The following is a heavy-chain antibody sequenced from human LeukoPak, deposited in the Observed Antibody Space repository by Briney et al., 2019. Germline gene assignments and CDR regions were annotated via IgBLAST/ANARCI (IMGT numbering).Heavy chain of an antibody. CDR3: TRDRDSSSSFADY. J-gene: IGHJ4*02. CDR2: IGSKAYGGTT. Sequence: GGSLRLSCTASGFTFGDYAMSWFRQAPGKGLEWVGFIGSKAYGGTTEYAASVKGRFTISRDDSKSIAYLQMNSLKTEDTAVYYCTRDRDSSSSFADYWGQGTLVTVSS. V-gene: IGHV3-49*03. CDR1: GFTFGDYA. D-gene: IGHD6-6*01.